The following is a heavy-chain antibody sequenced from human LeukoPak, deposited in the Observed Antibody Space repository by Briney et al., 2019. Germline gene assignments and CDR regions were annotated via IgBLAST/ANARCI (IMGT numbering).Heavy chain of an antibody. J-gene: IGHJ6*03. CDR3: AKNSAYDRSLGYYSYYMDV. CDR1: GFTSSTYG. Sequence: GESLRLSCAASGFTSSTYGMTWVRQAPGKGLEWVSSITGSGERTYYADSVKGRFTISRDNSNNMVYLQMNSLRGEDTAVYYCAKNSAYDRSLGYYSYYMDVWGKGTTVTVSS. V-gene: IGHV3-23*01. CDR2: ITGSGERT. D-gene: IGHD5-12*01.